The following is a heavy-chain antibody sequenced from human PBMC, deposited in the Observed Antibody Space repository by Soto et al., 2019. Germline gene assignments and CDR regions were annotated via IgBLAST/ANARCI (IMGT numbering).Heavy chain of an antibody. Sequence: VASVKVSRKTSGYTFSNYGITWVRQAPGQPLEWLGWISLYSDGTNYAQKFQGRVSMTTDTSTTTAYMELRSLRSDDTAVYYCARVVPGAEAWFGPWGQGTLVTVSS. D-gene: IGHD2-2*01. CDR2: ISLYSDGT. V-gene: IGHV1-18*01. J-gene: IGHJ5*02. CDR1: GYTFSNYG. CDR3: ARVVPGAEAWFGP.